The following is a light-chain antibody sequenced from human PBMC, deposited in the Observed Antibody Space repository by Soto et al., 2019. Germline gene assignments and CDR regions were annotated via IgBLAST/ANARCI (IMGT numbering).Light chain of an antibody. J-gene: IGKJ2*01. CDR3: QQHNSYSLA. Sequence: PKSPFPCTLFIGVICVVSITWRDSQSISSWLAWYQQKPGKAPKLLIYDASNLQSGVPSRFSGSVSGTEFTLTISSLQPDDFATYYCQQHNSYSLAFGQGTKVEIK. CDR2: DAS. V-gene: IGKV1-5*01. CDR1: QSISSW.